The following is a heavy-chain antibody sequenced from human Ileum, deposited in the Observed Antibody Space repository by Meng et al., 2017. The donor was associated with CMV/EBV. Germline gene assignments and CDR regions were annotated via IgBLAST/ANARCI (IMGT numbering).Heavy chain of an antibody. CDR1: GFSLSTSGVG. D-gene: IGHD3-3*01. Sequence: TCKVFVPTMVKPTQALTLTWPFSGFSLSTSGVGVGWIRQPPGKALEWLALIYWNAEVRYSPSLKNRLTITQDTSTNQVVLTMTNMDPVDTATYYCAHTVNYDFWTGLFDYWGQGTLVTVSS. V-gene: IGHV2-5*01. CDR3: AHTVNYDFWTGLFDY. J-gene: IGHJ4*02. CDR2: IYWNAEV.